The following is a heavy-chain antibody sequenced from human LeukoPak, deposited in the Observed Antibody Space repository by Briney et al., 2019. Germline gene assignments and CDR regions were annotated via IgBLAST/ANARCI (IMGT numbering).Heavy chain of an antibody. Sequence: GASVKVSCKASGYTFTDYYIHWVRQAPGQGLEWMAWMNPKRGDTTYAQKFQGRVTMTRDTSISTAYMELSRLRFDDTAVYFCARENQFFEWSFDYWGQGTVVTVSS. V-gene: IGHV1-2*02. CDR3: ARENQFFEWSFDY. J-gene: IGHJ4*02. D-gene: IGHD3-3*01. CDR2: MNPKRGDT. CDR1: GYTFTDYY.